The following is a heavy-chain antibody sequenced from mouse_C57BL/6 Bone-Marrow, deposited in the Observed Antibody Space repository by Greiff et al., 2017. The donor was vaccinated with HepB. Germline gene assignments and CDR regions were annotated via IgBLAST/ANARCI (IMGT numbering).Heavy chain of an antibody. Sequence: VQLQQSGAELVRPGASVTLSCKASGYTFTDYEMHWVKQTPVHGLEWIGAIDPETGGTAYNQKFKGKDILTADKSSSTAYMELRSLTSEDSAVYYCTREGSGYEVDYWGQGTTLTVSS. CDR3: TREGSGYEVDY. J-gene: IGHJ2*01. CDR1: GYTFTDYE. CDR2: IDPETGGT. D-gene: IGHD3-2*02. V-gene: IGHV1-15*01.